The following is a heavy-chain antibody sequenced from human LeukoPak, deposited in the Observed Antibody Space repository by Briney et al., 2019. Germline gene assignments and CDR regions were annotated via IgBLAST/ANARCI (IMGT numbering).Heavy chain of an antibody. D-gene: IGHD3-22*01. CDR2: ISWNSGSI. J-gene: IGHJ4*02. CDR1: GFTFDDYA. CDR3: AKDIGDDYYDRSGYYDY. Sequence: GGSLRLSCAASGFTFDDYAMHWVRQAPGKGLEWVSGISWNSGSIGYADSVKGRFTISRDNAKNSLYLQMNSLRAEDTALYYCAKDIGDDYYDRSGYYDYWGQGTLVTVSS. V-gene: IGHV3-9*01.